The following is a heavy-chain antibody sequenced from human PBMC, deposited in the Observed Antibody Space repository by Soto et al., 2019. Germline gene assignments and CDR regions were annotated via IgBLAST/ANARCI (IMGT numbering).Heavy chain of an antibody. CDR1: GYTFTSYA. V-gene: IGHV1-3*01. CDR2: INAGNGNT. D-gene: IGHD5-12*01. Sequence: ASVKVSCKASGYTFTSYAMHWVRQAPGQRLEWMGWINAGNGNTKYSQKFQGRVTITRDTSASTAYMELSSLRSEDTAVYHCARSGGGYDFDYWGQGTLVTVSS. CDR3: ARSGGGYDFDY. J-gene: IGHJ4*02.